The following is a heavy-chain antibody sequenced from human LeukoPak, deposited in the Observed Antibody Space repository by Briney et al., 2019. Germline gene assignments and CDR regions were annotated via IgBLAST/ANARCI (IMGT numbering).Heavy chain of an antibody. J-gene: IGHJ4*02. CDR2: IYKGGST. CDR3: ARRPYGSGSFDH. CDR1: GGSIGSGSYY. V-gene: IGHV4-39*01. Sequence: SETLSLTCTVSGGSIGSGSYYWGWIRQPPGKGLEWIGNIYKGGSTNYNPSLKSRVTISVDTSKNQLSLKLTSVTAADTAVYYCARRPYGSGSFDHWGQGTLVTVSS. D-gene: IGHD3-10*01.